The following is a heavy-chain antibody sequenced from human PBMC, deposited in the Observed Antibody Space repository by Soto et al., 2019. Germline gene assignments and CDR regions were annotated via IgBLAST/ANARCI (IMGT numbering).Heavy chain of an antibody. J-gene: IGHJ5*02. D-gene: IGHD6-6*01. CDR3: ARLNGVERAARPYPPNSP. Sequence: SETLSLTCAVYGGSFSGYYWSWIRQPPGKGLEWIGEINHSGSTNYNPSLKSRVTISVDTSKNQFSLKLSSVTAADTAVYYCARLNGVERAARPYPPNSPWGQGTLVTVSS. CDR1: GGSFSGYY. CDR2: INHSGST. V-gene: IGHV4-34*01.